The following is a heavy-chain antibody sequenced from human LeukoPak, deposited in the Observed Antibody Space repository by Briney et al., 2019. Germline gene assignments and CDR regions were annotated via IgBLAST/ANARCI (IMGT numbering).Heavy chain of an antibody. CDR1: GGSISGFY. CDR3: AQVTVGGHFDS. Sequence: PSETLSLTCTVSGGSISGFYWSWIRQPAGKGLEYIGRVSATGSTSFNPSLQSRVTMSVDTSKSQFSLKLSSVTAADTAVYYCAQVTVGGHFDSWGQGILVTVSS. CDR2: VSATGST. V-gene: IGHV4-4*07. D-gene: IGHD6-19*01. J-gene: IGHJ4*02.